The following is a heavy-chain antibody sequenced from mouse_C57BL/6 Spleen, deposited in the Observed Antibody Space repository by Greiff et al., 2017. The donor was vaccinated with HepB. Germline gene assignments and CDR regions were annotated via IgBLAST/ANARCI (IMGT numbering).Heavy chain of an antibody. Sequence: EVHLVESGPGLAKPSQTLSLTCSVTGYSITSDYWNWIRKFPGNKLEYMGYISYSGSTYYNPSLKSRISITRDTSKNQYYLQLNSVTTEDTATYYCARYPSYYYGSSYGFDYWGQGTTLTVSS. CDR2: ISYSGST. D-gene: IGHD1-1*01. CDR1: GYSITSDY. J-gene: IGHJ2*01. CDR3: ARYPSYYYGSSYGFDY. V-gene: IGHV3-8*01.